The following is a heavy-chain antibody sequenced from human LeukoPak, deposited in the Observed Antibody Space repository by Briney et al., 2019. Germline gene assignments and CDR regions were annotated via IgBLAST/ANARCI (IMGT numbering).Heavy chain of an antibody. CDR3: ARDAGSGSSYYFDY. V-gene: IGHV1-18*01. CDR2: ISGYNGNT. Sequence: GASVKVSCKASGYTLTSYGISWVRQAPGQGLEWMGWISGYNGNTNYAQKLQGRVTMTTDKSTSTAYMELRSLRSDDTAVYYCARDAGSGSSYYFDYWGQGTLVTVPS. CDR1: GYTLTSYG. D-gene: IGHD1-26*01. J-gene: IGHJ4*02.